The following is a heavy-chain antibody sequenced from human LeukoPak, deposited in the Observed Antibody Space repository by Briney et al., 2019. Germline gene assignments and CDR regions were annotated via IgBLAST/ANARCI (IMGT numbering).Heavy chain of an antibody. D-gene: IGHD3-16*01. CDR1: TFTFDDYA. V-gene: IGHV3-9*03. J-gene: IGHJ6*03. CDR2: ITWNSDNI. CDR3: AKGGGGRLIYYYYMDV. Sequence: GGTLRLSCAASTFTFDDYAMQCVRHAQGKGMGWVSGITWNSDNIVYGDSVKGRFTISRVNAENSLYLQVNSLRAAEMALYYCAKGGGGRLIYYYYMDVWGKGTTVTVSS.